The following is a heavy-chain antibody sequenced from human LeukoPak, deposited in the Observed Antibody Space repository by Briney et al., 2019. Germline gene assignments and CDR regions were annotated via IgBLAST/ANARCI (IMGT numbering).Heavy chain of an antibody. D-gene: IGHD2-21*02. CDR2: ISAYNGNT. CDR3: ARVCHIVVVTAEGGWFDP. V-gene: IGHV1-18*01. Sequence: GASVKVSCKASGYTFTSYGISWVRQAPGQGLEWMGWISAYNGNTNYAQKLQGRVTMTTDTFTSTAYMELRSLRSDDTAVYYCARVCHIVVVTAEGGWFDPWGQGTLVTVSS. J-gene: IGHJ5*02. CDR1: GYTFTSYG.